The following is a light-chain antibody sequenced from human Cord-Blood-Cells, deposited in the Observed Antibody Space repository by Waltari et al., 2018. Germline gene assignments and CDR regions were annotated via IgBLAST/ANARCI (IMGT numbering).Light chain of an antibody. J-gene: IGKJ2*03. CDR2: AAS. Sequence: DIQLTHSLSSLSASVGDRVTHTCRASQSISSYLNWYQQKPGKAPKLLIYAASSLQSGVPSRFSSSGSGTDFTLTISSLQPEDVATYYCQQSYSTPYSFGQGTKLEIK. CDR3: QQSYSTPYS. CDR1: QSISSY. V-gene: IGKV1-39*01.